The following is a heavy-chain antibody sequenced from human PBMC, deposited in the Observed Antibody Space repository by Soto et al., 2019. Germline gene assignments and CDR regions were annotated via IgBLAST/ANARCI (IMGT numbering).Heavy chain of an antibody. J-gene: IGHJ6*03. CDR3: ARAVQDIGYCSSKSCFFLNYYYYYYMDV. CDR1: GGSFSGYY. V-gene: IGHV4-34*01. Sequence: SETLSLTCAVYGGSFSGYYWSWIRQPPGKGLEWIGEINHSGSTNYNPSLKSRVTISVDTSKNQFSLKLSSVTAEDTAVYYCARAVQDIGYCSSKSCFFLNYYYYYYMDVCGKRSTVPVS. CDR2: INHSGST. D-gene: IGHD2-2*01.